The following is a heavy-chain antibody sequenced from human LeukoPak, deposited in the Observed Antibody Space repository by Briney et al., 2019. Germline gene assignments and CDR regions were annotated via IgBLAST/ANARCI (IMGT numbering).Heavy chain of an antibody. CDR3: ARVGTTVVTQGMDS. V-gene: IGHV4-38-2*02. CDR1: DYSISSGYY. J-gene: IGHJ4*02. Sequence: SETLSLTCTVSDYSISSGYYWGWIRQPPGQGLEWIGTIYQSGITYYKPSLRSRVTISVDTSKNQFSLRLTSVTAADTAVYYCARVGTTVVTQGMDSWGQGTLVTVSS. CDR2: IYQSGIT. D-gene: IGHD4-23*01.